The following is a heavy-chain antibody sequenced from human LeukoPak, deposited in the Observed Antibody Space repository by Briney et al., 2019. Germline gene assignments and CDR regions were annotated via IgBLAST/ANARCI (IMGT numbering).Heavy chain of an antibody. D-gene: IGHD6-13*01. J-gene: IGHJ4*02. CDR2: ISCSGGST. Sequence: GGSLRLSCAASGFTFSSYAMSWVRQAPGEGLEWVSAISCSGGSTYYADSVKGRFTISRDNSKNTLYLQMNSLRAEDTAVYYCAKGAGYSSSWSDYWGQGTLVTVSS. V-gene: IGHV3-23*01. CDR3: AKGAGYSSSWSDY. CDR1: GFTFSSYA.